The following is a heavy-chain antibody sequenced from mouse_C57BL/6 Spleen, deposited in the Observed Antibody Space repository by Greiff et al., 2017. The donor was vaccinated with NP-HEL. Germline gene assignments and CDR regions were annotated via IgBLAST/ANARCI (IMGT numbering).Heavy chain of an antibody. V-gene: IGHV5-4*03. CDR3: ARVLLLSAWFAY. CDR2: ISDGGSYT. Sequence: EVKLVESGGGLVKPGGSLKLSCAASGFTFSSYAMSWVRQTPEKRLEWVATISDGGSYTYYPDNVKGRFTISRDNAKNNLYLQMSHLKSEDTAMYYWARVLLLSAWFAYWGQGTLVTVSA. J-gene: IGHJ3*01. CDR1: GFTFSSYA. D-gene: IGHD2-1*01.